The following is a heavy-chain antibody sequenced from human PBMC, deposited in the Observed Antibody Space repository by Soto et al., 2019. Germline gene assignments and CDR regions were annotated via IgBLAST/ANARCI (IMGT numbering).Heavy chain of an antibody. V-gene: IGHV4-39*01. CDR3: AGLVEMATIWYYFDY. D-gene: IGHD5-12*01. CDR2: IYYSGST. Sequence: SETLSLTCTVSGGSISSSSYYWGWIRQPPGKGLEWIGSIYYSGSTYYNPSLKSRVTISVDTSKNQFSLKLSSVTAADTAVYYCAGLVEMATIWYYFDYWGQGTLVTVSS. CDR1: GGSISSSSYY. J-gene: IGHJ4*02.